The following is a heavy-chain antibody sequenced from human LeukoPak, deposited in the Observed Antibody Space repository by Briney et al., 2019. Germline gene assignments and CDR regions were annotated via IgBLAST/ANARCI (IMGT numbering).Heavy chain of an antibody. J-gene: IGHJ6*02. Sequence: SETLSLTCAVYGGSFSGYYWSWIRQPPGKGLEWIGEINHSGSTNYNPSLKSRDTISVDTSKNQFSLKLSSVTAADTAVYYCARGPTQYGMDVWGQGTTVTVSS. CDR3: ARGPTQYGMDV. CDR2: INHSGST. D-gene: IGHD2-15*01. CDR1: GGSFSGYY. V-gene: IGHV4-34*01.